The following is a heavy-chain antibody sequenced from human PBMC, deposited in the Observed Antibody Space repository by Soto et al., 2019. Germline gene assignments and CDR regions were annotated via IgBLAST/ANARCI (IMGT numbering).Heavy chain of an antibody. CDR3: ARDMSIAALPAYYFDY. Sequence: GASVKVYCKASGYTFTGYYMHWVRQAPGQGLEWMGWINPNSGGTNYAQKFQGWVTMTRDTSISTAYMELSRLRSDDTAVYYCARDMSIAALPAYYFDYWGQGTLVTVSS. D-gene: IGHD6-6*01. CDR2: INPNSGGT. V-gene: IGHV1-2*04. CDR1: GYTFTGYY. J-gene: IGHJ4*02.